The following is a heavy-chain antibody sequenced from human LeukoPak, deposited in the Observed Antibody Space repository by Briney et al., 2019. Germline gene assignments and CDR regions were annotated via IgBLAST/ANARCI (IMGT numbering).Heavy chain of an antibody. V-gene: IGHV3-30*03. D-gene: IGHD3-10*01. J-gene: IGHJ4*02. CDR1: GFTFSSYG. CDR3: ASNYGSGSYYSGFDY. CDR2: ISYDGSYK. Sequence: GGSLRLSCAASGFTFSSYGMSWVRQAPGKGLEWVAIISYDGSYKYYADSVQGRFTISRDNSKNTLYLQMNSLRAEDTAVYYCASNYGSGSYYSGFDYWGQGTLVTVSS.